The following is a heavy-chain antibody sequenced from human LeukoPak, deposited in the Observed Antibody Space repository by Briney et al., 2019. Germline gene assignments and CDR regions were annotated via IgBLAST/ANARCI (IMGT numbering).Heavy chain of an antibody. CDR1: GGTFSNSS. J-gene: IGHJ4*02. CDR2: IIPMFERQ. D-gene: IGHD7-27*01. V-gene: IGHV1-69*13. Sequence: SVKVSCKASGGTFSNSSINWVRQAPGQGLEWMGGIIPMFERQNDAQRFRDRVTITADESSSTVYMELSSLRFDDTAVYYCARGMSTNRPTYRTGLAYWGQGTLVTVSS. CDR3: ARGMSTNRPTYRTGLAY.